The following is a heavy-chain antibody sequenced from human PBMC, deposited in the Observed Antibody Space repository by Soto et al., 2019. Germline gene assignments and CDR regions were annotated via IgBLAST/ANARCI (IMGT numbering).Heavy chain of an antibody. D-gene: IGHD6-19*01. Sequence: SETLSLTCTVSGGSISSYYWSWIRQPPGKGLEWIGYIYYSGSTNYNPSLKSRVTISVDTSKNQFSLKLSSVTAADTAVYYCARHCVPGIAVAGLDYWGQGTLVTVSS. J-gene: IGHJ4*02. CDR2: IYYSGST. CDR1: GGSISSYY. V-gene: IGHV4-59*08. CDR3: ARHCVPGIAVAGLDY.